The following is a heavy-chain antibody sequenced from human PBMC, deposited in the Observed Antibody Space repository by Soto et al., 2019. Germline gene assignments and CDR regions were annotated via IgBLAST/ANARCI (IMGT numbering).Heavy chain of an antibody. CDR2: ISAYNGNT. CDR3: ARATESAYDILTGYYYYYGMDV. Sequence: GASVKVSCKACGYTFTSYGISWVRQAPGQGLEWMGWISAYNGNTNYAQKLQGRVTMTTDTSTSTAYMELRSLRSDDTAVYYCARATESAYDILTGYYYYYGMDVWG. CDR1: GYTFTSYG. J-gene: IGHJ6*02. D-gene: IGHD3-9*01. V-gene: IGHV1-18*01.